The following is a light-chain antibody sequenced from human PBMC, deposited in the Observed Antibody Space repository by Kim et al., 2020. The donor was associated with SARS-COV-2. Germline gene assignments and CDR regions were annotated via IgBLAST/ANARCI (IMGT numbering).Light chain of an antibody. Sequence: SITISCTGNSSDVGGYNYVSWYQQHPGKAPKLMIYDVSNRPSGVSNRFSGSKSGNTASLTISGLQAEDEADYYCSSYTSSSTPYVFGTGTKVTVL. CDR2: DVS. V-gene: IGLV2-14*03. CDR1: SSDVGGYNY. CDR3: SSYTSSSTPYV. J-gene: IGLJ1*01.